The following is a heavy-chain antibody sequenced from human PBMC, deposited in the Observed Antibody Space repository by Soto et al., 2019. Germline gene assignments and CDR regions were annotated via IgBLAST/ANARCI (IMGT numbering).Heavy chain of an antibody. CDR2: IVVGSGNT. Sequence: SVKVSCKASGFTFTSSAVQWVRQARGQRLEWIGWIVVGSGNTNYAQKFQERVTITRDMSTSTAYMELSSLRSEDTAVYYCAAFEGYFSSTSCYRYWYFDLWGRGTLVTVS. CDR1: GFTFTSSA. D-gene: IGHD2-2*01. CDR3: AAFEGYFSSTSCYRYWYFDL. V-gene: IGHV1-58*01. J-gene: IGHJ2*01.